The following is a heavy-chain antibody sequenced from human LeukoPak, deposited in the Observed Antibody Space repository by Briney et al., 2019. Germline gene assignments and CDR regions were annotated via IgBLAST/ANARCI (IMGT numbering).Heavy chain of an antibody. D-gene: IGHD3-22*01. V-gene: IGHV3-23*01. J-gene: IGHJ4*02. CDR1: GFTFSSYA. CDR3: AKDSSGYYWSAFDY. CDR2: ISGSGGST. Sequence: GGSLRLSCAASGFTFSSYAMSWVRQAPGKGLEWVSAISGSGGSTYYADSVKGRFAISRDNSKNTLYLQMNSLRAEDTAVYYCAKDSSGYYWSAFDYWGQGTLVTVSS.